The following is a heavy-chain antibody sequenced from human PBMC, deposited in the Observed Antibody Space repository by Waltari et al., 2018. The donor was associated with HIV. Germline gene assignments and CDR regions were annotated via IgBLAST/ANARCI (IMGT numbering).Heavy chain of an antibody. CDR3: ARVRRGDQYDFWSASMTGGRDY. CDR2: ISANNGNT. V-gene: IGHV1-18*01. J-gene: IGHJ4*02. CDR1: GYTFTSYG. D-gene: IGHD3-3*01. Sequence: QVQLVQSGSEVKKPGASVKVSCTTSGYTFTSYGISWVRQAPGQGLDWVGWISANNGNTHFAQKYQNRVTMTTDMSTSTAYMQLRSLRSDDTAVYYCARVRRGDQYDFWSASMTGGRDYWGQGTLVTVSS.